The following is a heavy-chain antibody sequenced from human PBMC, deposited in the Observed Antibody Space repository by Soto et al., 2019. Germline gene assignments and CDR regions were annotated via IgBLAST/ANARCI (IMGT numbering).Heavy chain of an antibody. V-gene: IGHV4-30-4*01. CDR1: GGSISSGDYY. D-gene: IGHD3-22*01. Sequence: SETLSLTCTVSGGSISSGDYYWSWIRQPPGKGLEWIGYIYYSGSTYYNPSLKSRVTISVDTSKNQFSLKLSSVTAADTAVYYCASVRGFSYYDSSGPIDYWGQGTLVTVS. CDR3: ASVRGFSYYDSSGPIDY. J-gene: IGHJ4*02. CDR2: IYYSGST.